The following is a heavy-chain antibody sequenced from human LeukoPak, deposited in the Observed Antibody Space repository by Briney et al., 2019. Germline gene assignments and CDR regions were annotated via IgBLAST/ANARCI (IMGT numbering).Heavy chain of an antibody. CDR3: VRGVGQLRSDY. CDR2: ISHSGTT. Sequence: SETLSLTCVVSGYSISSDYFWGWIRQPPGQGLEWIGTISHSGTTFYKPSLKTRVTISLDTSKNQFSLKLNSVTAADTAVYYCVRGVGQLRSDYWGQGTLVTVSS. D-gene: IGHD2-2*01. CDR1: GYSISSDYF. J-gene: IGHJ4*02. V-gene: IGHV4-38-2*01.